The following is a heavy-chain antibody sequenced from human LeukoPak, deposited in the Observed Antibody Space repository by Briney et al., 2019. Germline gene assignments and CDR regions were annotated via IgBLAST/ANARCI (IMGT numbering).Heavy chain of an antibody. CDR1: GFTFSNYW. CDR2: MRQDGIEK. J-gene: IGHJ5*02. V-gene: IGHV3-7*05. CDR3: ARGYNGANWFDP. Sequence: GGSLRLSCAASGFTFSNYWISWVRQAPGKGLVWVANMRQDGIEKYYMDSVKGRFTISRDNAKNSLYLQMNSLRAEDTAVYYCARGYNGANWFDPWGQGTLVTVFS. D-gene: IGHD1-14*01.